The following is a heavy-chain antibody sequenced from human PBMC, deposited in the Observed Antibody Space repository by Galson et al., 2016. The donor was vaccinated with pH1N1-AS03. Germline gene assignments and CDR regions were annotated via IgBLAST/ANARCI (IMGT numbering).Heavy chain of an antibody. D-gene: IGHD6-19*01. Sequence: SLRLSCAASGFTFSDYYMNWIRQAPGKGLEWISYFSNSRDYTNYADSVVGRFTISRDNAKNSLYLDMHSLRGEDTALYYCTRDPDPNDNGWWYFDNWGQGILVTVSS. V-gene: IGHV3-11*06. CDR2: FSNSRDYT. CDR1: GFTFSDYY. CDR3: TRDPDPNDNGWWYFDN. J-gene: IGHJ4*01.